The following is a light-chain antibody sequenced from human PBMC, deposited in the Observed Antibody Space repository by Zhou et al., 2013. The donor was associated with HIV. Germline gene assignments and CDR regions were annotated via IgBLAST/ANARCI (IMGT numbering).Light chain of an antibody. CDR2: SAS. V-gene: IGKV1-39*01. CDR1: QSIDSY. J-gene: IGKJ4*01. CDR3: QQSYTTPET. Sequence: MTQSPSSLSASVGDRVTISCRASQSIDSYVNWYQQRPGKAPKLLIYSASSLQSGVPSRFSGSGYETTFTLTISSLQSEDFANYYCQQSYTTPETFGGGTKVEIK.